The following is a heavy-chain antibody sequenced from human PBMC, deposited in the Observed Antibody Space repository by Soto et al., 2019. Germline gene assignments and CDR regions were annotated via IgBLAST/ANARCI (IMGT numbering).Heavy chain of an antibody. CDR3: AEDSNKYSSSLRGRYFDY. CDR1: GFPFSSYV. Sequence: GGSLRLSCAASGFPFSSYVTAWVRQAPGKGLEWVSGISGGGSNTFYADSVKGRFTISRDNSKNTLLLQMNSLGAEDTAVYYCAEDSNKYSSSLRGRYFDYWGQGIGVTVSS. V-gene: IGHV3-23*01. D-gene: IGHD4-4*01. CDR2: ISGGGSNT. J-gene: IGHJ4*02.